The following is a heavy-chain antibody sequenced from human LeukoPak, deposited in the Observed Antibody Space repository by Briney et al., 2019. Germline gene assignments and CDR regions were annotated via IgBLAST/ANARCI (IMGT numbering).Heavy chain of an antibody. CDR2: IKQDGNEK. V-gene: IGHV3-7*01. CDR1: GFTFSNYW. CDR3: AKPITVSGATDGFDI. D-gene: IGHD3-3*01. J-gene: IGHJ3*02. Sequence: PGGSLRLSCTASGFTFSNYWMNWVRQAPGKGLEGVASIKQDGNEKYYVDSVKGRFTSSRDNAKNSLYLQMNSLRVEDTAVYYCAKPITVSGATDGFDIWGQGTMVTVSS.